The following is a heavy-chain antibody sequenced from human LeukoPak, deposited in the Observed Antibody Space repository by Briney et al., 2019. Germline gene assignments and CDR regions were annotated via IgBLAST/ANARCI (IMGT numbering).Heavy chain of an antibody. J-gene: IGHJ5*02. Sequence: GALRLSCAASGFTFSSYGMSWVRQAPGKGLEWVSAISGSGDSTYYADSVKGRFTISRDNSKNTLYLQMNSLRAEDPAVYYCAKDSLNWFGESISWGQGTLVTVSS. D-gene: IGHD3-10*01. CDR1: GFTFSSYG. V-gene: IGHV3-23*01. CDR2: ISGSGDST. CDR3: AKDSLNWFGESIS.